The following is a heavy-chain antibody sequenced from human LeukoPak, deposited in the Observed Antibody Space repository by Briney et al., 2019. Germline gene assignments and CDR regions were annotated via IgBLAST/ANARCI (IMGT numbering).Heavy chain of an antibody. D-gene: IGHD4-17*01. Sequence: GSLRLSCAASGFTLSSCAMSWVRQAPGKGLEWIGEINHSGSTNYNPSLKSRVTISVDTSKNQFSLKLSSVTAADTAVYYCARGGDYGDYEADYWGQGTLVTVSS. CDR2: INHSGST. V-gene: IGHV4-34*01. J-gene: IGHJ4*02. CDR1: GFTLSSCA. CDR3: ARGGDYGDYEADY.